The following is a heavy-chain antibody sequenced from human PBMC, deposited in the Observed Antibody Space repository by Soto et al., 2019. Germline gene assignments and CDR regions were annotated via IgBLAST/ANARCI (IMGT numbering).Heavy chain of an antibody. CDR2: IYYSGST. J-gene: IGHJ3*02. CDR1: GGSVSSGSYY. V-gene: IGHV4-61*01. Sequence: SETLSRNCTVSGGSVSSGSYYWSWIRQPPGKGLEWIGYIYYSGSTNYNPSLKSRVTISVDTSKNQSSLKLSSVTAADTAVYYCARDRVWELLHAFDIWGQGTMVTVSS. D-gene: IGHD1-26*01. CDR3: ARDRVWELLHAFDI.